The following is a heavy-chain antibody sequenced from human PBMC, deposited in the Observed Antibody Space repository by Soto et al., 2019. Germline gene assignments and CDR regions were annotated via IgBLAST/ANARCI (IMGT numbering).Heavy chain of an antibody. CDR1: GYTFTSYA. J-gene: IGHJ3*02. CDR3: ARGHDYGDYDAFDI. D-gene: IGHD4-17*01. Sequence: GASVKVSCKASGYTFTSYAMHWVRQAPGQRLEWMGWINAGNGNTKYSQKFQGRVTITRDTSASTAYMELSSLRSEDAAVYYCARGHDYGDYDAFDIWGQGTMVTVSS. CDR2: INAGNGNT. V-gene: IGHV1-3*01.